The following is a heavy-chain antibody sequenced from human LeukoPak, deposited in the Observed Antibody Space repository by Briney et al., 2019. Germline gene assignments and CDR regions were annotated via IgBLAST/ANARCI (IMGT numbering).Heavy chain of an antibody. CDR2: INTDGSST. CDR1: GFTFSSYW. V-gene: IGHV3-74*01. D-gene: IGHD1-7*01. CDR3: ARGNWNYGNYFDY. J-gene: IGHJ4*02. Sequence: GGSLRLSCAASGFTFSSYWMHWVRQAPGKGLVWVSRINTDGSSTSYADSVKGRFTISRDNAKNTLYLQMNSLRAEDAAVYYCARGNWNYGNYFDYWGQGTLVTVSS.